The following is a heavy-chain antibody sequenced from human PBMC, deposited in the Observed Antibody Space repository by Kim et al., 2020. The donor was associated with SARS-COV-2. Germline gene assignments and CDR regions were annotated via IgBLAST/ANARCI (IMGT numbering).Heavy chain of an antibody. CDR1: GFTFSSYA. D-gene: IGHD3-9*01. CDR3: AKLQGVNYDILTGSNYFDY. Sequence: GGSLRLSCAASGFTFSSYAMSWVRQAPGKGLEWASAISGSGGSTYYADSVKGRFTISRDNSKNTLYLQMNSLRAEDTAVYYCAKLQGVNYDILTGSNYFDYWGQGTLVTVSS. V-gene: IGHV3-23*01. CDR2: ISGSGGST. J-gene: IGHJ4*02.